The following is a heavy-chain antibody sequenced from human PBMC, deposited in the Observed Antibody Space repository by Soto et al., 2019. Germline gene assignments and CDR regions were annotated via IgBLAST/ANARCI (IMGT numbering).Heavy chain of an antibody. CDR1: GFSFSGYA. J-gene: IGHJ4*02. V-gene: IGHV3-30-3*01. CDR3: ARISGNHRYFFVN. D-gene: IGHD1-20*01. CDR2: ISYDGGNK. Sequence: QVQLVESGGGVVQPGRSLRLSCAASGFSFSGYAMYWVRQTPGKGLEGVAFISYDGGNKYYADSVKGRFTISRDNSKQTLDLQMNSLTPEDMAVYHCARISGNHRYFFVNLGQGTLVTVSS.